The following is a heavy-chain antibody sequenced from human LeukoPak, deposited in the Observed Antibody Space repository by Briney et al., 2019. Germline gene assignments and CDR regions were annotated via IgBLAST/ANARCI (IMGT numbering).Heavy chain of an antibody. J-gene: IGHJ5*02. CDR2: ISSSGSSI. Sequence: GGSLRLSCAGSGFTFSNYEMNWVRQAPGKGLEWVSYISSSGSSIHYADSVKGRFTISRDNSKNTLYLQMNSLRAEDTAVYYCAKDSSYGSGSTHWFDPWGQGTLVTVSS. CDR3: AKDSSYGSGSTHWFDP. D-gene: IGHD3-10*01. V-gene: IGHV3-48*03. CDR1: GFTFSNYE.